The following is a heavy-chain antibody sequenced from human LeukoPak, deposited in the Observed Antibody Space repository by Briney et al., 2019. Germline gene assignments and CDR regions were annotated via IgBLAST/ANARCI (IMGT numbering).Heavy chain of an antibody. CDR2: INTSGCST. D-gene: IGHD3-16*01. V-gene: IGHV3-23*01. J-gene: IGHJ4*02. Sequence: PGGSLRLSCAASGFTFSNYAMSWVRQPPGKGLEWVAGINTSGCSTYYADSVKGRFTISRDNSRSTLYLQMNSQRAEDTAVYFCARGYYASRDLFDRWGQGTLVTVSS. CDR3: ARGYYASRDLFDR. CDR1: GFTFSNYA.